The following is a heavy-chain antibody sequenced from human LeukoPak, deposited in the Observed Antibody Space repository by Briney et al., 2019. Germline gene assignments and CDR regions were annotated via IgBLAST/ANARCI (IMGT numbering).Heavy chain of an antibody. CDR3: ARFSSSWYYFDY. V-gene: IGHV3-23*01. D-gene: IGHD6-13*01. Sequence: RAGGSLRLSCVASGFTFSSYAMSWVRQAPGKGLEWVSAISGNGTSTYYADSVKGRFTISRDNAKNSLYLQMNSLRAEDTAVYYCARFSSSWYYFDYWGQGTLVTVSS. J-gene: IGHJ4*02. CDR1: GFTFSSYA. CDR2: ISGNGTST.